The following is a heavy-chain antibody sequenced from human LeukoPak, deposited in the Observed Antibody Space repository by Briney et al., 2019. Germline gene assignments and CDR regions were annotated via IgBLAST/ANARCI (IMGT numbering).Heavy chain of an antibody. CDR1: GYTFTSYD. V-gene: IGHV1-8*01. Sequence: ASVKVSCKASGYTFTSYDINWVRQATGQGLEWMGWMNPNSGNTGYAQKFQGRVTMTRNTSISTAYMELSSLRSEDTAVYYCARLGAGVTADAFDIWGQGTMVTVSS. CDR2: MNPNSGNT. J-gene: IGHJ3*02. CDR3: ARLGAGVTADAFDI. D-gene: IGHD2-21*02.